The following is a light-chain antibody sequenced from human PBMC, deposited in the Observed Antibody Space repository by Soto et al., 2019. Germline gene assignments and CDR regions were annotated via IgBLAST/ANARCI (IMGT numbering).Light chain of an antibody. CDR1: SSDVGAYDF. V-gene: IGLV2-14*03. CDR3: SSYTSSSTRV. J-gene: IGLJ1*01. CDR2: EVS. Sequence: QSVLTPPASGSGSPGQSITISCTGTSSDVGAYDFVSWYQQHPDKAPKLMIYEVSNRPSGVSNRFSGSKSVNTATLTISGLQAEDEADYYCSSYTSSSTRVFGTGTRSPS.